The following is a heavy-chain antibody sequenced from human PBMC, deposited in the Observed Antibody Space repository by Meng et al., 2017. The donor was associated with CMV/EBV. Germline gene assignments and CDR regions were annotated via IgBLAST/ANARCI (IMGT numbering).Heavy chain of an antibody. V-gene: IGHV3-23*01. CDR3: AKGHSDTVTAPDY. CDR2: IRGSGGGI. CDR1: GFTLSSYT. J-gene: IGHJ4*02. Sequence: ADSGFTLSSYTMTWVRQVPGRGLEWVYRIRGSGGGIYYADSVKGRFTISRDNSKNILYLQMNSLRAEDSAVYYCAKGHSDTVTAPDYWGQGTLVTVSS. D-gene: IGHD2-21*02.